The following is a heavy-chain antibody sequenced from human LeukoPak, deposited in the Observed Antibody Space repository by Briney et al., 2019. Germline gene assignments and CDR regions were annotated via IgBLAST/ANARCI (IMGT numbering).Heavy chain of an antibody. CDR1: GGSISSGGYY. CDR2: IYYSGST. CDR3: ARGKSGYSYGSAFDI. Sequence: SETLSLTCTVSGGSISSGGYYWSWIRQHPGKGLEWIGYIYYSGSTYYNPSLKSRVTISVDTSKNQFSLKLSSVTAADTAVYYCARGKSGYSYGSAFDIWGQGTMVTVSS. D-gene: IGHD5-18*01. V-gene: IGHV4-31*03. J-gene: IGHJ3*02.